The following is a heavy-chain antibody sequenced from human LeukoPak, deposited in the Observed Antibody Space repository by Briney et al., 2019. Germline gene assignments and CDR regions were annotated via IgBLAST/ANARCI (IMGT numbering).Heavy chain of an antibody. J-gene: IGHJ4*02. V-gene: IGHV4-39*07. CDR3: ARAGALSGGVLGFDY. D-gene: IGHD3-16*01. CDR2: IYYSGST. Sequence: SETLSLTCSVSGGSISSSSYYWGWIRQPPGKGLEWIGSIYYSGSTYYNPSLKSRVTISVDTSKNQFSLKLSSVTAADTAVYYCARAGALSGGVLGFDYWGQGTLVTVSS. CDR1: GGSISSSSYY.